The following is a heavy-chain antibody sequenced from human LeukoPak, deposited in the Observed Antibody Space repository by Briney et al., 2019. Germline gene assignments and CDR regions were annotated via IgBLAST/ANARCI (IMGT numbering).Heavy chain of an antibody. Sequence: GGSLRLSCTASGFTFSSYAMSWVRQAPGKGLEWVSAISGSGGSTYYADSVKGRLTISRDNSKNTLYLQMNSLRAEDTAVYYCAKDRHIVVVIDAFDIWGQGTMVTVSS. J-gene: IGHJ3*02. CDR2: ISGSGGST. V-gene: IGHV3-23*01. CDR1: GFTFSSYA. CDR3: AKDRHIVVVIDAFDI. D-gene: IGHD2-21*01.